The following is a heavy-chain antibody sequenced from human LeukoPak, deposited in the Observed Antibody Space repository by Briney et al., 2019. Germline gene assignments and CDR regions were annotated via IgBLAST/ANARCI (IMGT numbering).Heavy chain of an antibody. Sequence: ASVKVSCKTSGYTFTGYFMHWVRQAPGQGLEWMGWINSNSGGTYYAQKFEGRVTLTRDTSISTAYMELSRLRSDDTAVYYCANSVAAAGSWFDPWGQGTLVTVSS. CDR1: GYTFTGYF. CDR2: INSNSGGT. J-gene: IGHJ5*02. CDR3: ANSVAAAGSWFDP. V-gene: IGHV1-2*02. D-gene: IGHD6-13*01.